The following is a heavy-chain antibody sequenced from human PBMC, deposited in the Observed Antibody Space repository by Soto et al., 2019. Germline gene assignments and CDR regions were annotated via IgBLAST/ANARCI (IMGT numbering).Heavy chain of an antibody. CDR1: GFTFSSYG. V-gene: IGHV3-33*01. CDR2: IWYDGSNK. Sequence: QVQLVESGGGVVQPGRSLRLSCAASGFTFSSYGMHWVRQAPGKGLEWVAVIWYDGSNKYYADSVKGRFTISRDNSKNTLYLQMNSLIAEDTAVYYCASPHLGYSSGEDAFDIWGQGTMVTVSS. J-gene: IGHJ3*02. D-gene: IGHD6-19*01. CDR3: ASPHLGYSSGEDAFDI.